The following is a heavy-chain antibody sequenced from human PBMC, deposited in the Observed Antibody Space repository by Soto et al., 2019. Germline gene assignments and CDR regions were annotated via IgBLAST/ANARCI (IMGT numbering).Heavy chain of an antibody. V-gene: IGHV3-30*18. D-gene: IGHD5-18*01. CDR2: ISYDGSNK. CDR3: AKAEWIQLWTDYYYFGMDV. Sequence: GGSLRLSCAASGFTFSSYGMNWVRQAPCKGLEWVAVISYDGSNKYYADSVKGRFTISRDSSKNMLYLQMNSLRAEDTAVYYCAKAEWIQLWTDYYYFGMDVWGQGTTVTVSS. CDR1: GFTFSSYG. J-gene: IGHJ6*02.